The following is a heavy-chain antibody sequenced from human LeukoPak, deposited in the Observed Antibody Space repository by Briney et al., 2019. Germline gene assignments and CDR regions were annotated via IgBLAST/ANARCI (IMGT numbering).Heavy chain of an antibody. D-gene: IGHD1-26*01. CDR2: ISSSGSTI. CDR1: GFTFRNAW. J-gene: IGHJ4*02. V-gene: IGHV3-48*04. CDR3: ARGGSYLEFDY. Sequence: GGSLRLSCAASGFTFRNAWMNWVRQAPGKGLEWVSYISSSGSTIYYADSVKGRFTISRDNAKNSLYLQMNSLRAEDTAVYYCARGGSYLEFDYWGQGTLVTVSS.